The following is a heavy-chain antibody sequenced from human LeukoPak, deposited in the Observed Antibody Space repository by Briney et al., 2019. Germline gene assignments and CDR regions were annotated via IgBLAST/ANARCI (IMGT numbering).Heavy chain of an antibody. J-gene: IGHJ4*02. CDR3: ARELYGGYYFDY. CDR2: IYYSGST. D-gene: IGHD3-3*01. Sequence: PSQTLSLTCTVFGGSISSGGYYWSWIRQHPGKGLEWIGYIYYSGSTYYNPSLKSRVTISVDTSKNQFSLKLSSVTAADTAVYYCARELYGGYYFDYWGQGTLVTVSS. V-gene: IGHV4-31*03. CDR1: GGSISSGGYY.